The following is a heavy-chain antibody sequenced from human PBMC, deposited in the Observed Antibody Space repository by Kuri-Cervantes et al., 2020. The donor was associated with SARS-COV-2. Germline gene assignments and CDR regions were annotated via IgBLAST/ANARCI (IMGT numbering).Heavy chain of an antibody. D-gene: IGHD2-8*01. J-gene: IGHJ3*02. V-gene: IGHV3-30-3*01. Sequence: SLKISCAASGFTCNNYAMHWVRQTPGAGLEWVAITAYDGTSKYYADSVKGRFTISRDNSKNTLYLQMYNLRGDDTAVYYCARGDCTNNSCYGSSYYRDAFDIWGQRTKVTVSS. CDR1: GFTCNNYA. CDR3: ARGDCTNNSCYGSSYYRDAFDI. CDR2: TAYDGTSK.